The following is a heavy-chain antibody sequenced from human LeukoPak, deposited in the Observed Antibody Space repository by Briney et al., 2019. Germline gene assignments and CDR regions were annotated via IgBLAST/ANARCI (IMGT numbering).Heavy chain of an antibody. V-gene: IGHV3-21*01. CDR2: ISSSSRYI. CDR3: ARDRWGTAMVFDY. Sequence: GGSLRLSCAASGFTFSSYSMNWVRQAPGKGLEWVSSISSSSRYIYYADSVKGRFTISRDNAKNSLYLQMNSLRAEDTAVYYCARDRWGTAMVFDYWGQGTLVTVSS. CDR1: GFTFSSYS. J-gene: IGHJ4*02. D-gene: IGHD5-18*01.